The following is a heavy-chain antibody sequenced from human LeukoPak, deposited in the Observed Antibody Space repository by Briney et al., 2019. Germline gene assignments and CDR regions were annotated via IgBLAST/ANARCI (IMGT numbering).Heavy chain of an antibody. CDR1: GFTFSNYA. J-gene: IGHJ4*02. V-gene: IGHV3-23*01. CDR3: AKVPNSGNFYYFDY. CDR2: IRNSGADT. Sequence: GGSLRLSCAASGFTFSNYAMSWVRQAPGKGLEWVSAIRNSGADTYYADSVKGRFTGSRDNSRNTLYLQMTSLRAEDTAVYYCAKVPNSGNFYYFDYWGQGALVTVSS. D-gene: IGHD1-7*01.